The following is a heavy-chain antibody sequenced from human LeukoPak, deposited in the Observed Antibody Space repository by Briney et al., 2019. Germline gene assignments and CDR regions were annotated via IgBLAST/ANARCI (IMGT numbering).Heavy chain of an antibody. Sequence: GASVKVSCKASGGTFSSYAISWVRQAPGQGLEWMGRIIPILGIANYAQKFQGRVTITADKSTSTAYMELSSLRSEDTAVYYCARGDLEMATPYGVWGQGTTVTVSS. CDR3: ARGDLEMATPYGV. V-gene: IGHV1-69*04. D-gene: IGHD5-24*01. CDR2: IIPILGIA. CDR1: GGTFSSYA. J-gene: IGHJ6*02.